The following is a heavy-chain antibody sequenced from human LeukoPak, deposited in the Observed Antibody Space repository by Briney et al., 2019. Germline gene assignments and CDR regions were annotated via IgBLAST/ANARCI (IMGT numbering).Heavy chain of an antibody. CDR2: ISNSDGNT. V-gene: IGHV3-23*01. CDR3: AKDRVRLGELSFFDY. CDR1: GFTFSSYA. J-gene: IGHJ4*02. D-gene: IGHD3-16*02. Sequence: GGSLRLSCIASGFTFSSYAMSWVRQAPGKGLEWASTISNSDGNTYYADSVKGRFTISRDNSKNTLYLQMNSLRAEDTAVYYCAKDRVRLGELSFFDYWGQGTLVTVSS.